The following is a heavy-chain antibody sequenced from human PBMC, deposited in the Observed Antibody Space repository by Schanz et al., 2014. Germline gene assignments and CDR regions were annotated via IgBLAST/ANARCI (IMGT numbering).Heavy chain of an antibody. CDR3: ARGRTFDY. Sequence: QLQLVQSGAEVKKPGPSVKVSCKASGGTFSSFGINWVRQAPGQGLEWLGWMNPNSGNPGFAQKFRGRVTMTRNTSMSTAYIELHILTSEDTAVYYCARGRTFDYWGQGTLVTVSS. CDR1: GGTFSSFG. V-gene: IGHV1-8*01. CDR2: MNPNSGNP. J-gene: IGHJ4*02.